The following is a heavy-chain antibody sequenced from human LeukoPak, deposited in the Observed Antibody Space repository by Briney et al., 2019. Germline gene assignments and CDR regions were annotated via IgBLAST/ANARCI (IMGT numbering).Heavy chain of an antibody. V-gene: IGHV1-8*01. CDR3: ARGMTSVRNDYYFDF. CDR2: VNPNSDST. J-gene: IGHJ4*02. D-gene: IGHD4-17*01. Sequence: GASVKVSCTASGYTFTSYDISWIRQAPGQGLEWMGWVNPNSDSTGYTQKFQGRVTMTENTSTSTAYMELSSLTSEDTAVYYCARGMTSVRNDYYFDFWGQGTLVIVSS. CDR1: GYTFTSYD.